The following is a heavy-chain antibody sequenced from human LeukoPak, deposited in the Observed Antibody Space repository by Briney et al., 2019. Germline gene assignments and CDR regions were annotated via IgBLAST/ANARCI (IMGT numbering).Heavy chain of an antibody. V-gene: IGHV4-34*01. D-gene: IGHD3-10*01. Sequence: PSETLSLTCAVYGGSFSGYYWSWIRQPPGKGLEWIGEINHSGSTNYNPSLKSRVTISVDTSKNQFSLKLSSVTAADTAVYYCARGPTWNYYGSGSYYNYDYWGQGTLVTVSS. CDR1: GGSFSGYY. CDR2: INHSGST. CDR3: ARGPTWNYYGSGSYYNYDY. J-gene: IGHJ4*02.